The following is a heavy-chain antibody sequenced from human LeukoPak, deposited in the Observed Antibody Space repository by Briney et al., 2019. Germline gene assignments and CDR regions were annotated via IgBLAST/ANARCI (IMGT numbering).Heavy chain of an antibody. Sequence: ASVKVSCKASGYTFTGYYMHWVRQAPGQGLEWMGWINPNSGGTNYAQKFQGRVTMTRDTSISTAYMELSRLRSDDTAVYYCARELKGSSSNPRGDDAFDMWGKGTMVPVFS. V-gene: IGHV1-2*02. CDR1: GYTFTGYY. CDR3: ARELKGSSSNPRGDDAFDM. J-gene: IGHJ3*02. CDR2: INPNSGGT. D-gene: IGHD6-6*01.